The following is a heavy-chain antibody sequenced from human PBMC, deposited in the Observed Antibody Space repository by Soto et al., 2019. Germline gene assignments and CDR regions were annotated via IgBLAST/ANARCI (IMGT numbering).Heavy chain of an antibody. CDR3: AKGARAEIVVPAARYYFDY. CDR2: ISRSSGAT. V-gene: IGHV3-23*01. CDR1: GFTFSSYA. Sequence: GGSLRLSCAASGFTFSSYAMTWVRQAPGKGLEWVSTISRSSGATYYADSVKGRFTISRDNSKNTLYLQMNSLRAEDRAIFYCAKGARAEIVVPAARYYFDYWGQGTLVTVSS. J-gene: IGHJ4*02. D-gene: IGHD2-15*01.